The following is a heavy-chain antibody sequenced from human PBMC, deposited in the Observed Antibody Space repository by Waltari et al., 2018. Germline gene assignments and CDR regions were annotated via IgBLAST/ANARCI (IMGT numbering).Heavy chain of an antibody. CDR1: GGSISGYY. Sequence: QVQLQESGPGLVKPSETLSLTCTVSGGSISGYYWSWIRQPAGKGLEWIGRIYTSAYTSGSTNYSPSLKSRVTVSVETSKNRFSLRLTSVTAADTAVYYCAREKEGVAFFDYWGQGTLVAVSS. CDR3: AREKEGVAFFDY. V-gene: IGHV4-4*07. J-gene: IGHJ4*02. CDR2: IYTSAYTSGST. D-gene: IGHD3-3*01.